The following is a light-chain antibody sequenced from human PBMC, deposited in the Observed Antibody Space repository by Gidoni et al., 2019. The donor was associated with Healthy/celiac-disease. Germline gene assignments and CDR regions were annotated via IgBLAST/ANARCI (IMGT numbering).Light chain of an antibody. CDR1: QSIGTS. V-gene: IGKV6-21*01. CDR3: HQSSTSPLT. J-gene: IGKJ1*01. Sequence: EIVLTQSPDFQSVTPKEKVTITCRASQSIGTSLHWYQQKPDQSPKLLIKYASQSFSGVPSRFIGSGSGTDFTLTINTLEAEDAATYFCHQSSTSPLTFXQXTKLEI. CDR2: YAS.